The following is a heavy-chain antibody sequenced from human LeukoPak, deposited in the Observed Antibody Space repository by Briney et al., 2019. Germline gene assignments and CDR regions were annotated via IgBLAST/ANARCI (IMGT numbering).Heavy chain of an antibody. V-gene: IGHV4-38-2*01. J-gene: IGHJ5*02. CDR1: GYSISSDYY. CDR3: ATHNADYRAGWFDP. CDR2: IHHSGST. Sequence: SETLSLTSAVSGYSISSDYYWGWIRQPPGKGLEWIVSIHHSGSTYYNPSLKSRVTISVDTSKNQFSLKLSSVTAADTAIYFCATHNADYRAGWFDPWGQGTLVTVSS. D-gene: IGHD4/OR15-4a*01.